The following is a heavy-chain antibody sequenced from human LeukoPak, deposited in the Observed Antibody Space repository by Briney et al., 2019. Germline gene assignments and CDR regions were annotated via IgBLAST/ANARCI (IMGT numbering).Heavy chain of an antibody. CDR2: INHSGST. CDR3: AGGAAGPVYY. J-gene: IGHJ4*02. D-gene: IGHD6-13*01. CDR1: GGSFSGYY. Sequence: PSETLSLTCAVYGGSFSGYYWSWIRQPPGKGLEWIGEINHSGSTNYNPSLKSRVTISVDTSKNQFSLKLSSVTAADTAVYYCAGGAAGPVYYWGQGTLVTVSS. V-gene: IGHV4-34*01.